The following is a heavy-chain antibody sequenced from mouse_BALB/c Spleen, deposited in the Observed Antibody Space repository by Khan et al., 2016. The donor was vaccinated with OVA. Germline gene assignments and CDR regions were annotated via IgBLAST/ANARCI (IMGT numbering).Heavy chain of an antibody. V-gene: IGHV2-6-5*01. CDR2: IWGGGTT. CDR3: AKLLWSHYYAMDY. CDR1: GFSLTDYG. J-gene: IGHJ4*01. D-gene: IGHD1-1*02. Sequence: QVQLKESGPGLVAPSQSLSITCTVSGFSLTDYGVGWIRQPPGKGLEWLGVIWGGGTTYYNSVLKSRLSISKDHSKSQVFLKMNSLQTDDTAMYYCAKLLWSHYYAMDYWGQGTSVTVSS.